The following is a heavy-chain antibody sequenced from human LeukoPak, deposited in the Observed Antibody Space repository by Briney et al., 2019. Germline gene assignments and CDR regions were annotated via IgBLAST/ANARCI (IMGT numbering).Heavy chain of an antibody. V-gene: IGHV1-8*01. J-gene: IGHJ4*02. CDR2: MNPNSGNT. Sequence: ASVKVSCKVSGYTLTELSMHWVRQATGQGLEWMGWMNPNSGNTGYAQKFQGRVTMTRNTSISTAYMELSSLRSEDTAVYYCARGGEDCGGDCYSKDYWGQGTLVTVSS. D-gene: IGHD2-21*02. CDR3: ARGGEDCGGDCYSKDY. CDR1: GYTLTELS.